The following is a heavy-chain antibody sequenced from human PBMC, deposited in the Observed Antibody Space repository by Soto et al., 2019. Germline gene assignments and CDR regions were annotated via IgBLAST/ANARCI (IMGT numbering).Heavy chain of an antibody. D-gene: IGHD3-16*01. CDR2: INPSGGGT. CDR1: GYTFSKYY. V-gene: IGHV1-46*01. J-gene: IGHJ4*01. CDR3: ARDCYVWGSDGATPPYLFDC. Sequence: ASVKVSCKASGYTFSKYYIHWVRQAPGPGLEWMGTINPSGGGTDYAQNFQGRVTMSGDTSTSTAYMELSSLRSEDTAVYYCARDCYVWGSDGATPPYLFDCWGRG.